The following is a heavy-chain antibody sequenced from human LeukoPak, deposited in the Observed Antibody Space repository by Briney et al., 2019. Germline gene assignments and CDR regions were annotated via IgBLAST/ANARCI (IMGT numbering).Heavy chain of an antibody. J-gene: IGHJ5*02. CDR2: ISASGGST. CDR1: GFTFSSSA. V-gene: IGHV3-23*01. Sequence: GGSLRLSCAASGFTFSSSAMSWVRQAPGKGLEWVSTISASGGSTYYAVSVKGRFTISRDDSENTLYLRMNSLRAEDTAVYYCAKGGGWFDPWGQGTVVTVSS. CDR3: AKGGGWFDP. D-gene: IGHD2-15*01.